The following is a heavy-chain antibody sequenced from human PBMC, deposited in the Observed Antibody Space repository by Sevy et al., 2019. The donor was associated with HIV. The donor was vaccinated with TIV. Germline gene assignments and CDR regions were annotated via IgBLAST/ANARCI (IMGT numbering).Heavy chain of an antibody. D-gene: IGHD3-10*01. CDR1: GHTFNLLD. CDR3: ARGIQAGVDY. V-gene: IGHV1-8*01. Sequence: ASVKVSCKASGHTFNLLDINWVRQAPGQGPEWMGWMNPNIGSTGYAQKFQGRVTMTRDTSISTAYMELSSLTSEDTAVYYCARGIQAGVDYWGQGTLVTVSS. CDR2: MNPNIGST. J-gene: IGHJ4*02.